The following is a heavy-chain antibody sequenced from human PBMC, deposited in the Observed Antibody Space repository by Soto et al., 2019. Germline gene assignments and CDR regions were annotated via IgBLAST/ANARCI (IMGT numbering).Heavy chain of an antibody. Sequence: QVHLVQSGAEVKKPGASVKVSCKGSGYDFTTYGITWVRQAPGQGLEWMAWISAHNGNTDYAQKLQGRVTVTRDTSTRTTYMELRSLRSDDTAVYYCPRGRYGDYWGQGAMVTVSA. V-gene: IGHV1-18*01. CDR1: GYDFTTYG. CDR3: PRGRYGDY. CDR2: ISAHNGNT. J-gene: IGHJ4*02. D-gene: IGHD1-1*01.